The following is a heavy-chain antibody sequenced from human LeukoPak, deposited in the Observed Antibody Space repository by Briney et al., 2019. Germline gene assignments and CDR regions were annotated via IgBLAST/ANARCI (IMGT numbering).Heavy chain of an antibody. V-gene: IGHV4-39*01. Sequence: PSETLSLTCTVSGGSISSRSYYWGWIRQPPGKGLEWIGSIYYSGSTYYNPSLKSRVTISVDTSKNQFSLKLSSVTAADTAVYYCARHSGTYYADFDYWGQGTLVTVSS. CDR2: IYYSGST. CDR1: GGSISSRSYY. CDR3: ARHSGTYYADFDY. D-gene: IGHD1-26*01. J-gene: IGHJ4*02.